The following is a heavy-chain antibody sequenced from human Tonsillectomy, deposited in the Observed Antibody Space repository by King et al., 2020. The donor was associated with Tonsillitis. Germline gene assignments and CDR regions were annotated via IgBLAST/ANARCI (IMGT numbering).Heavy chain of an antibody. D-gene: IGHD1-26*01. V-gene: IGHV1-18*01. CDR1: GYTFINYG. CDR3: ARDMWELRMDV. Sequence: QVQLVESGPEVKKPGASVKVSCKASGYTFINYGISWVRQAPGQGLEWMGWISAYNGDTNYAQKLQGRVTMTTDASTTTAYMELRSLRSDDTAVYYWARDMWELRMDVWDKGTTVTVSS. CDR2: ISAYNGDT. J-gene: IGHJ6*03.